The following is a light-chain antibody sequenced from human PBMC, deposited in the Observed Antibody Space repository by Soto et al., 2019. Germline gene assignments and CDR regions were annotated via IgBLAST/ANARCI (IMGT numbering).Light chain of an antibody. CDR3: QQHNSYPWT. CDR1: QGVRND. CDR2: AAS. V-gene: IGKV1-17*01. J-gene: IGKJ1*01. Sequence: IQMTQSPSSLSASAGDRVTITCRASQGVRNDLNWYQQQPGKAPKRLIYAASSLQSGVPSRFSGSGSGTEFTLTIGSLQPEDFATYYCQQHNSYPWTFGQGTKVEIK.